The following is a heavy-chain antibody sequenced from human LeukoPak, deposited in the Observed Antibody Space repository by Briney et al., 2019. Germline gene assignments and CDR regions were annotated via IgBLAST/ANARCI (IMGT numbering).Heavy chain of an antibody. CDR1: GFTFSSYG. V-gene: IGHV3-33*01. CDR3: AREDSGSYFLDY. Sequence: PGRSLRLSCAASGFTFSSYGMHWVRQAPGKGLEWVAVIWYDGSNKYYADSVKGRFTISRDNSKNTLYLQMNSLRAEDTAVYYCAREDSGSYFLDYWGQGTLVTVSS. J-gene: IGHJ4*02. D-gene: IGHD1-26*01. CDR2: IWYDGSNK.